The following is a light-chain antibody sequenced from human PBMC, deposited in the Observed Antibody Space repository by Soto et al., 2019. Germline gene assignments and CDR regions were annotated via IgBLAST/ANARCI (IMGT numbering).Light chain of an antibody. J-gene: IGKJ1*01. CDR2: GAS. Sequence: EIVLTQSPGTLSLSPGERATLSCRASQSVSSSWLAWYQQKPGQAPRLLIYGASSRATGIPDRFSGSGSGTDFTLTISRLEPEDSAVFCCQQYGSSPWTFGQGTKVEIK. CDR3: QQYGSSPWT. CDR1: QSVSSSW. V-gene: IGKV3-20*01.